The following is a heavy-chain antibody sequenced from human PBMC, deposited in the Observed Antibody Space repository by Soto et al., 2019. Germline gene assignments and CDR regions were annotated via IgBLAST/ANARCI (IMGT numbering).Heavy chain of an antibody. J-gene: IGHJ4*02. D-gene: IGHD5-18*01. CDR1: GFTFSSYA. CDR2: ISYDGSNK. CDR3: ARDRSIQLWLRPPYYFDY. Sequence: GSLRLSCAASGFTFSSYAMHWVRQAPGKGLEWVAVISYDGSNKYYADSVKGRFTISRDNSKNTLYLQMNSLRAEDTAVYYCARDRSIQLWLRPPYYFDYWGQGTLVTVSS. V-gene: IGHV3-30-3*01.